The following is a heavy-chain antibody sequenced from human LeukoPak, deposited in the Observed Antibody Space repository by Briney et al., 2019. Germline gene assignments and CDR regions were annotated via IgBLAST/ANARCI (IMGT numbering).Heavy chain of an antibody. D-gene: IGHD3-22*01. CDR1: GGSIRSSYYY. CDR2: IYDSGST. CDR3: ARVNYDSSGYNFDY. Sequence: SETLSLTCTVSGGSIRSSYYYWGWIRQPPGKGLEWIGSIYDSGSTNYNPSLKSRVTISVDTSKNQFSLKLSSVTAADTAVYYCARVNYDSSGYNFDYWGQGTLVTVSS. V-gene: IGHV4-39*07. J-gene: IGHJ4*02.